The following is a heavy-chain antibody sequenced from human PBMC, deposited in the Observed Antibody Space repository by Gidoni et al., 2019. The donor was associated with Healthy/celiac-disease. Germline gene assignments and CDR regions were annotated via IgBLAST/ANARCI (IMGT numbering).Heavy chain of an antibody. J-gene: IGHJ6*02. CDR2: INHSGST. D-gene: IGHD2-2*01. CDR1: GGSFSGYY. Sequence: QVQLQQWGAGLLKPSETLSLTCAVYGGSFSGYYWSWIRQPPGKGLEWIGEINHSGSTNYNPSLKSRVTISVDTSKNQFSLKLSSVTAADTAVYYCARGREDIVVVPAAIKYYYYYGMDVWGQGTTVTVSS. CDR3: ARGREDIVVVPAAIKYYYYYGMDV. V-gene: IGHV4-34*01.